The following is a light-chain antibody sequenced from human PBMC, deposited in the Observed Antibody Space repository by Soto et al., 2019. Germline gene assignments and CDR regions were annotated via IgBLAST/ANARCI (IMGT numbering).Light chain of an antibody. CDR3: QQYNGDSQT. V-gene: IGKV1-5*03. Sequence: DIQMTQSPSTLSASVGDRVTITCRASQSINSWLAWYQQKPGRAPKLLIYKEASLESGVPSRFSGSGSGTVFTLAIISLQPDDCASYYCQQYNGDSQTFGQVTKVEIK. CDR2: KEA. CDR1: QSINSW. J-gene: IGKJ1*01.